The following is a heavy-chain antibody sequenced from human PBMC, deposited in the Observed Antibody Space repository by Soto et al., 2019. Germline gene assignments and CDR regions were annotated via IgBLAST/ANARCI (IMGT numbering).Heavy chain of an antibody. J-gene: IGHJ4*02. CDR2: IYTSGST. CDR3: ARDLKFGQADY. CDR1: GGSSGGNY. V-gene: IGHV4-4*07. D-gene: IGHD3-10*01. Sequence: PSETLSLARPVYGGSSGGNYWSWFRQPSGKGLEWIGRIYTSGSTNYNPSLKSRVTMSVDTSKNQFSLKLSSVTAADTAVYYCARDLKFGQADYWGQGSQVTVS.